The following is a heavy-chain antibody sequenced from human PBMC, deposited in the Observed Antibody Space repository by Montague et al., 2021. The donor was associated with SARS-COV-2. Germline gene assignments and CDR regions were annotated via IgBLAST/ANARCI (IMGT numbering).Heavy chain of an antibody. Sequence: SETLSLTCTVSGGSISSSSYYWSWIRQPPGEGLEWIAEISHSGSTSYNPSLKSRVTISVDTSKNQFSLKLSSATAADTAVYYCVRVPYRLLFVPRYYGMDVWGQGTTVTVSS. CDR2: ISHSGST. D-gene: IGHD2-2*01. J-gene: IGHJ6*02. CDR3: VRVPYRLLFVPRYYGMDV. CDR1: GGSISSSSYY. V-gene: IGHV4-39*07.